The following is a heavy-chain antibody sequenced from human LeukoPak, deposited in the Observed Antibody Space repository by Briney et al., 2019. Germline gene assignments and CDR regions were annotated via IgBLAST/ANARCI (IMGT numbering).Heavy chain of an antibody. CDR3: ARDFYDGFALDY. D-gene: IGHD2/OR15-2a*01. Sequence: PGGSLRLSCAASGFTFKNYNMVWVRQAPGKGLEWVSFIFSTSTYIYYRDSVRGRFTISRDNAKNSLFLQMDSLTVEDTAIHYCARDFYDGFALDYWGQGIPVTVSS. CDR1: GFTFKNYN. CDR2: IFSTSTYI. J-gene: IGHJ4*02. V-gene: IGHV3-21*01.